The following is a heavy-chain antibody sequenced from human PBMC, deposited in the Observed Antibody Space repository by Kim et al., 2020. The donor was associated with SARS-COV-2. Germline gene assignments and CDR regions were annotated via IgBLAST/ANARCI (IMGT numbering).Heavy chain of an antibody. CDR3: SRDRPLSSADIWFGDVPYNGLDV. CDR1: GFTLGDST. CDR2: IRNKADGGTT. J-gene: IGHJ6*04. D-gene: IGHD3-10*01. V-gene: IGHV3-49*03. Sequence: GGSLRLSCTGSGFTLGDSTLSWFRQAPGKGLEWVGFIRNKADGGTTEYAASVKGRFIISRDDSKSSADLQMNSLRTEDTAVYYCSRDRPLSSADIWFGDVPYNGLDVWGAGNPVTVAP.